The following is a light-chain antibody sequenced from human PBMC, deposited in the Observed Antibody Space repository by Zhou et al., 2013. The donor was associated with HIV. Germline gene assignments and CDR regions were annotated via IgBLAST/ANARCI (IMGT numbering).Light chain of an antibody. CDR2: RAS. CDR1: QIVPNND. V-gene: IGKV3-20*01. Sequence: EIVLTQSPGTLSLSPGERATLSCRASQIVPNNDLAWYQQKPGQAPRLLIYRASTRATGIPVRFSGSGSGTDFTLTITRLEPEDFAVYYCQQYPTSYTFGPGPKWISN. J-gene: IGKJ3*01. CDR3: QQYPTSYT.